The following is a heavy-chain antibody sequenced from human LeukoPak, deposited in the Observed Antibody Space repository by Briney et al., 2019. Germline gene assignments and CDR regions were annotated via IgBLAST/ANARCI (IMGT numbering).Heavy chain of an antibody. Sequence: SVKVSCKASGYTFTSYYMHWVRQAPGQGLEWMGIINPSGDSTSYEQRFQGRLTMTRDTSTNTVYMELSSLRSEDTAVYYCARHPSPQLHHFDYWGQGTLVTVSS. CDR1: GYTFTSYY. CDR3: ARHPSPQLHHFDY. V-gene: IGHV1-46*01. J-gene: IGHJ4*02. D-gene: IGHD2-2*01. CDR2: INPSGDST.